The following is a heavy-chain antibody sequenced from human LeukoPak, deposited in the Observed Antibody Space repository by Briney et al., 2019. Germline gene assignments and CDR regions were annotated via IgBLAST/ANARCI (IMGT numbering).Heavy chain of an antibody. CDR3: ARPGVGATKGAFDI. CDR1: GGSISSSSYY. Sequence: SETLSLTCTVSGGSISSSSYYWGWIRQPPGKGLEWIGSIYYSGSTYYNPSLKSRVTISVDTSKNQFSLKLSSVTAADTAVYYCARPGVGATKGAFDIWGQGTMVTVSS. J-gene: IGHJ3*02. D-gene: IGHD1-26*01. CDR2: IYYSGST. V-gene: IGHV4-39*01.